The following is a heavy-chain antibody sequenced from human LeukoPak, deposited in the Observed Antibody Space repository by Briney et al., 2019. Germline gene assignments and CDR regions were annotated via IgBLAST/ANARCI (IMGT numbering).Heavy chain of an antibody. Sequence: SETLSLTCTVSGGSISSYYWSWIRQPPGKGLEWIGYIYTSGSTNYNPSLKSRVTISVDTSKNQFSLKLSSVTAADTAVYYCARDSGYYDILTGYHNWFDPWGQGTLVTVSS. J-gene: IGHJ5*02. CDR2: IYTSGST. V-gene: IGHV4-59*01. CDR3: ARDSGYYDILTGYHNWFDP. D-gene: IGHD3-9*01. CDR1: GGSISSYY.